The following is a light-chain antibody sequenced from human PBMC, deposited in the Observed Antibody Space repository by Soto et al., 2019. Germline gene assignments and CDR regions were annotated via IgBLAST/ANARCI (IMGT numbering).Light chain of an antibody. CDR1: QSISSY. J-gene: IGKJ3*01. CDR2: AAS. Sequence: DIQMTQSPSSLSASVGDRVTITCRASQSISSYLNWYQQKPGKAPKLLIYAASSLQSGVPTRFSGRGSGTDFTRTISSLQPEEVATYDCQQSYRTPVGPGNKVDLK. V-gene: IGKV1-39*01. CDR3: QQSYRTP.